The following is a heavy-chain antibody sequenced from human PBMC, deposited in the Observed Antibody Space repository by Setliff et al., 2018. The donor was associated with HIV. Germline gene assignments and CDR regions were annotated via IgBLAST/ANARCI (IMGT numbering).Heavy chain of an antibody. CDR2: ISYDGGSK. D-gene: IGHD3-22*01. J-gene: IGHJ3*02. CDR1: GFTFSSYS. Sequence: GGSLRLSCAASGFTFSSYSMNWVRQAPGKGLESVSFISYDGGSKYYADSVKGRFTISRDNSKNTLYLQMNSLRAEDTAVYYCARRLYYYDNRRAEDAFDIWGQGTMVTVSS. V-gene: IGHV3-30*12. CDR3: ARRLYYYDNRRAEDAFDI.